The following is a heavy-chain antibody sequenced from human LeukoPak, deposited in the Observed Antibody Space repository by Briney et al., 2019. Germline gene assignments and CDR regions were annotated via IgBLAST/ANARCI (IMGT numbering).Heavy chain of an antibody. Sequence: ASVKVSCKASGYTFTGYYMHWVRQAPGQGLEWMGWINPNSGGTNYAQKFQGRVTMTRDTSISTAYMELSRLRSDDTAVYYCAKVGGRRAEYYDILTGYYNIYFDYWGQGTLVTVSS. CDR1: GYTFTGYY. J-gene: IGHJ4*02. CDR3: AKVGGRRAEYYDILTGYYNIYFDY. CDR2: INPNSGGT. D-gene: IGHD3-9*01. V-gene: IGHV1-2*02.